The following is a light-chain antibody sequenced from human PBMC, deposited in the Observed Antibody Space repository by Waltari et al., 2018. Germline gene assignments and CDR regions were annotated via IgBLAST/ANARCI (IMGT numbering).Light chain of an antibody. V-gene: IGKV1-39*01. Sequence: DIQMTQSPSSLSASAGNRVPITCRASQTINNYVNWYQPKPGKAPTLLIYTASTLQSGVPSRFSGSGGGTLFTLTISSLQPEDFATYFCHQTFSLPNSFGQGTKVDI. CDR2: TAS. CDR3: HQTFSLPNS. J-gene: IGKJ2*03. CDR1: QTINNY.